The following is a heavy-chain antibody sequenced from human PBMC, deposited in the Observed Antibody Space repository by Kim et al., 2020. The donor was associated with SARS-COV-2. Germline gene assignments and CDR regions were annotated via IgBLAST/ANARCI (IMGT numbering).Heavy chain of an antibody. Sequence: SETLSLTCTVSGDAIGTFYWTWIRQPPGKGLEWIGYNYYSGSARYNPSLKNRVTILVGTSKSKFSLKLSTVTAADTAAYYCARGAGDNSGFDDCWGQGTL. CDR2: NYYSGSA. V-gene: IGHV4-59*01. CDR3: ARGAGDNSGFDDC. J-gene: IGHJ4*02. D-gene: IGHD1-20*01. CDR1: GDAIGTFY.